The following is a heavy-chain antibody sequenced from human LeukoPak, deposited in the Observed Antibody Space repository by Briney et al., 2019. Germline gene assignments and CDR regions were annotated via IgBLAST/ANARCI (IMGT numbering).Heavy chain of an antibody. CDR2: IYTSGST. V-gene: IGHV4-4*07. D-gene: IGHD3-10*01. CDR3: ARGWEGSGSYKYYYMDV. Sequence: SETLSLTCTVSGGSISSYYWSWIRQPAGKGLEWIGRIYTSGSTNYNPSLKSRVTISVDTSKNQFSLKLSSVTAADTAVYYCARGWEGSGSYKYYYMDVWGKGTTVTVSS. J-gene: IGHJ6*03. CDR1: GGSISSYY.